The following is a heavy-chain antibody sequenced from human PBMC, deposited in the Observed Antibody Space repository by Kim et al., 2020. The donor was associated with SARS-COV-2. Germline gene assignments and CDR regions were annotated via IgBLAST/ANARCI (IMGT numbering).Heavy chain of an antibody. Sequence: SVKVSCKASGGTFSSYAISWVQQAPGQGLEWMGGIIPIFGTANYAQKFQGRVTITADESTSTAYMELSSLRSEDTAVYYCATGSGSYYNGGWFDPWGQGTLVTVSS. V-gene: IGHV1-69*13. J-gene: IGHJ5*02. D-gene: IGHD3-10*01. CDR2: IIPIFGTA. CDR3: ATGSGSYYNGGWFDP. CDR1: GGTFSSYA.